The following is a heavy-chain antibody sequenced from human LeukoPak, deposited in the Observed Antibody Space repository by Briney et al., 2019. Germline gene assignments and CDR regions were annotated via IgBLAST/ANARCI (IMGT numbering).Heavy chain of an antibody. J-gene: IGHJ6*02. D-gene: IGHD3-10*01. V-gene: IGHV3-23*01. CDR1: GFTFRTYA. CDR2: ISGSGDSI. CDR3: AKDRGGSGSYIVPYYYGMDV. Sequence: GGSLRLSCEASGFTFRTYAMSWVRQSPGKGLEWVSSISGSGDSIYYADSVKGRFSISRDNSKNTLYLQMNSLRAEDTAVYYCAKDRGGSGSYIVPYYYGMDVWGQGTTVTVSS.